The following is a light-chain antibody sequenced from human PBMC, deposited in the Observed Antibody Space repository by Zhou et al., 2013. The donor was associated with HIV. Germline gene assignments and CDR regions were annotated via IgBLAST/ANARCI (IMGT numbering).Light chain of an antibody. Sequence: EIVLTQSPVTLSLSPGERATLSCWASESVSSYLAWYQQKPGQAPRLLISGASNRATGIPDRFSGSGSGIDFTLTINRLEPEDFAVYYCQQYGSSVLTFGGGTKVEIK. CDR2: GAS. J-gene: IGKJ4*01. CDR1: ESVSSY. CDR3: QQYGSSVLT. V-gene: IGKV3-20*01.